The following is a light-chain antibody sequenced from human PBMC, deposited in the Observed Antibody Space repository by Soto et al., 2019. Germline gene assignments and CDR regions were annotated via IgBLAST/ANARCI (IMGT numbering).Light chain of an antibody. V-gene: IGKV3-20*01. Sequence: ENVLAKSPGTLSLTHGERATLSCRACQSVTDSFLARYPHQPGQAPRLLIYGASRRASGVPDRFTGSGSGTDFTLTISRLEPEDFAVYYCQQYVSSPLAFGQGTKVDI. CDR3: QQYVSSPLA. CDR2: GAS. CDR1: QSVTDSF. J-gene: IGKJ1*01.